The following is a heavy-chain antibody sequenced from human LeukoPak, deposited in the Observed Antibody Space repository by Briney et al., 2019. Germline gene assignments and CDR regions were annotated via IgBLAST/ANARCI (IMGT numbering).Heavy chain of an antibody. J-gene: IGHJ4*02. CDR3: ATRGVWGSYDY. CDR2: INPNSGGT. CDR1: GYTFTSYD. Sequence: ASVKVSCKASGYTFTSYDINWVRQATGQGLEWMGWINPNSGGTNYAQKLQGRVTMTTDTSTSTAYMELRSLRSDDTAVYYCATRGVWGSYDYWGQGTLVTVSS. D-gene: IGHD3-16*01. V-gene: IGHV1-18*01.